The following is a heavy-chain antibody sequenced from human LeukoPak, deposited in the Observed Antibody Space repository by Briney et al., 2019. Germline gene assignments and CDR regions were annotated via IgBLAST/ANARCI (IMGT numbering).Heavy chain of an antibody. CDR1: GYTFVSYG. J-gene: IGHJ6*03. Sequence: ASVKVSCKASGYTFVSYGISWVRQAPGQGLEWMGCISGHNGDTKYAQKLQGRVTMTADTSTSTAYMELRSLRSDDTAVYYCARDSSGVTSYYYYYMDVWGKGTTVTVSS. CDR3: ARDSSGVTSYYYYYMDV. D-gene: IGHD2-21*02. CDR2: ISGHNGDT. V-gene: IGHV1-18*04.